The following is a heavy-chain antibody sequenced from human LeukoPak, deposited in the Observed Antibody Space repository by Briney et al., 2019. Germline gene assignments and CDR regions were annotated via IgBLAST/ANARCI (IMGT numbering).Heavy chain of an antibody. V-gene: IGHV4-39*07. CDR1: GGSISSSSYY. CDR2: IYYSGST. J-gene: IGHJ3*02. D-gene: IGHD3-10*01. CDR3: ARVGPLLWFGDGYAFDI. Sequence: PSETLSLICTVSGGSISSSSYYWGWIRQPPGKGLEWIGSIYYSGSTYYNPSLKSRVTISVDTSKNQFSLKLSSVTAADTAVYYCARVGPLLWFGDGYAFDIWGQGTMVTVSS.